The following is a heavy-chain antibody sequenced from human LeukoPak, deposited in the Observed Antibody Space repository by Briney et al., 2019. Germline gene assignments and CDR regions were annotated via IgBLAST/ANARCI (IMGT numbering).Heavy chain of an antibody. Sequence: SETLSLTCAVYGGFFSGYYWSWIRQPPGKGLEWIGEINHSGSTNYNPSLKSRVTISVDTSKNQFSLKLSSVTAADTAVYYCARLHSSSSLGFDYWGQGTLVTVSS. CDR1: GGFFSGYY. CDR2: INHSGST. V-gene: IGHV4-34*01. J-gene: IGHJ4*02. CDR3: ARLHSSSSLGFDY. D-gene: IGHD6-6*01.